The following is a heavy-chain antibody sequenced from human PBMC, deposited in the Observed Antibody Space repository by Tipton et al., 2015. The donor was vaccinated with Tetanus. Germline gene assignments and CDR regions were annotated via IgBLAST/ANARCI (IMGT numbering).Heavy chain of an antibody. CDR3: AKEGCSRCNGDSRFDI. Sequence: GSLRLSCEASGFMFSTNWMSWVRQAPGKGLEWVANIRQDGNIQYYVDSVKGRFTISRDNAKNSLYLQMSSLRAEDTAVYYCAKEGCSRCNGDSRFDIWGQGTKVTVSS. D-gene: IGHD2-15*01. CDR2: IRQDGNIQ. J-gene: IGHJ3*02. V-gene: IGHV3-7*01. CDR1: GFMFSTNW.